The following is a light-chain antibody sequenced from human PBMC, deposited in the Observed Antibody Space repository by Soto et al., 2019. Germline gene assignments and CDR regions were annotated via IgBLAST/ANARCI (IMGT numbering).Light chain of an antibody. J-gene: IGKJ4*01. Sequence: EIVLTQSPATLSLSPGERATLSCRASQSVSSYVVWYQQKPGQAPRLLIYDASKRATGIPARFSGSGSGTDFTLTISTLEPEDFAGYYCQQRSSWPLTFGGGTKVEIK. CDR2: DAS. CDR3: QQRSSWPLT. V-gene: IGKV3-11*01. CDR1: QSVSSY.